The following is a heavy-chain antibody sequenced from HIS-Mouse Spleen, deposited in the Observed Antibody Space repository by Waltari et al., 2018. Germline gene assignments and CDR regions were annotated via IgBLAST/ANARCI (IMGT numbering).Heavy chain of an antibody. D-gene: IGHD6-13*01. J-gene: IGHJ2*01. Sequence: LQLQESGPGLVKPSETLSLTCTVSGGSISSSSYYLGWIPQPPGKGLEWIGSIYYSGGTYYHPSLKSGVTISGDTSKSQFSLKLSSVTAADTAVYYCAREMPYSSSWYDWYFDLWGRGTLVTVSS. CDR3: AREMPYSSSWYDWYFDL. CDR2: IYYSGGT. CDR1: GGSISSSSYY. V-gene: IGHV4-39*07.